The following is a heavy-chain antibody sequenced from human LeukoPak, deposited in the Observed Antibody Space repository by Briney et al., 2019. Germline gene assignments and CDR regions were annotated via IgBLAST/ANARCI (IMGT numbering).Heavy chain of an antibody. D-gene: IGHD4-17*01. J-gene: IGHJ4*02. CDR1: GFTFSSYA. CDR2: ISYDGSNK. V-gene: IGHV3-30-3*01. CDR3: ARDQYGVDYFDY. Sequence: GGSLRLSCAASGFTFSSYAMHWVRQAPGKGLEWVAVISYDGSNKYYADSVKGRFTISRDNSKNTLYLQMNSLRAEDTAVYYCARDQYGVDYFDYWGQGTLVTVSS.